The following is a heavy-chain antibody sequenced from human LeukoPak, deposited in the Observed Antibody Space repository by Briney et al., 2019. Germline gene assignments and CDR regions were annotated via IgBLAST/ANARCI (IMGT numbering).Heavy chain of an antibody. CDR2: ISAYNGNT. J-gene: IGHJ4*02. CDR1: GYTFTSYS. D-gene: IGHD5-24*01. V-gene: IGHV1-18*01. CDR3: ARDLDGYNSYYFDY. Sequence: GASVKVSCKASGYTFTSYSISWVRQAPGQGLEWMGWISAYNGNTNYAQKLQGRVTMRTDTSTSTAYMELRSLGSDDTAVYYCARDLDGYNSYYFDYWGQGTLVTVSS.